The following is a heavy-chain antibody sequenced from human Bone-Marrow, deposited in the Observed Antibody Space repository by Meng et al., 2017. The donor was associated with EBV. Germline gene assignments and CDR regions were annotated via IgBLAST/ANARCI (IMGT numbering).Heavy chain of an antibody. Sequence: EVQLVESGGDLVQPGGSLRRSCAASEFTFSSYWMHWVRQAPGKGLVWVSRINTDGSSTRYADSVKGRFTMSRDNAKNTLYLQMNSLRAEDTAVYYCARGGFSGWYKGEVDYWGQGTLVTVSS. J-gene: IGHJ4*02. V-gene: IGHV3-74*01. CDR3: ARGGFSGWYKGEVDY. CDR1: EFTFSSYW. CDR2: INTDGSST. D-gene: IGHD6-19*01.